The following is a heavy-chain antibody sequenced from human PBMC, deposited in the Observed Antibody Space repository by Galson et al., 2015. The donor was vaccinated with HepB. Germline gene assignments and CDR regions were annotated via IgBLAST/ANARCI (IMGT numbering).Heavy chain of an antibody. V-gene: IGHV6-1*01. Sequence: CAISGDSVSSDTAAWNWIRQSPSRGLEWLGRTYYRSRWYSDYAESVESRATINADTSKNQFSLQLKSVTPEVAAVYYCAQDGPLYCRDLTCPQAFYVWGQGTVVTVSS. D-gene: IGHD2-15*01. J-gene: IGHJ3*01. CDR3: AQDGPLYCRDLTCPQAFYV. CDR2: TYYRSRWYS. CDR1: GDSVSSDTAA.